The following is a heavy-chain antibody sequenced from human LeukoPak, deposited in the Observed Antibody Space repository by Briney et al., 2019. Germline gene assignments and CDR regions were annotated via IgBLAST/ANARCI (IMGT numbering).Heavy chain of an antibody. CDR1: GFTFSSYS. CDR3: ARDVPYDKGYREPSPNWFDP. CDR2: ISSSSSYI. J-gene: IGHJ5*02. Sequence: GGSLRLSCAASGFTFSSYSMNWVRQASGKGLEWVSSISSSSSYIYYADSVKGRFTISRDNAKNSLYLQMNSLRAEDTAVYYCARDVPYDKGYREPSPNWFDPWGQGTLVTVSS. V-gene: IGHV3-21*01. D-gene: IGHD3-16*01.